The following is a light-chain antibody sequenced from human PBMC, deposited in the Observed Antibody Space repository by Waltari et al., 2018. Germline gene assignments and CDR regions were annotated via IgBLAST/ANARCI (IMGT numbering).Light chain of an antibody. Sequence: EIVLTQSPGTLSLSPGERATLSCRVSQSVSRVLAWYQQKPGQAPRLLIYGASNRATGIPDRFSGSGSGTDFSLTISRLEPEDFAVYYCQHYVRLPVTFGQGTKVEIK. CDR2: GAS. CDR3: QHYVRLPVT. V-gene: IGKV3-20*01. CDR1: QSVSRV. J-gene: IGKJ1*01.